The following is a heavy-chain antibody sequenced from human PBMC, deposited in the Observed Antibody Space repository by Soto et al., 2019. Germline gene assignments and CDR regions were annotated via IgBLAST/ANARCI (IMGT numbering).Heavy chain of an antibody. CDR3: ARAAMVRGVSCDY. CDR1: GGTFSSYA. J-gene: IGHJ4*02. V-gene: IGHV1-69*13. CDR2: IIPIFGTA. Sequence: AASVKVSCKASGGTFSSYAISWVRQAPGQGLEWMGGIIPIFGTANCAQKFQGRVTITADESTSTAYMELSSLRSEDTAVYYCARAAMVRGVSCDYWGQGTLVTVSS. D-gene: IGHD3-10*01.